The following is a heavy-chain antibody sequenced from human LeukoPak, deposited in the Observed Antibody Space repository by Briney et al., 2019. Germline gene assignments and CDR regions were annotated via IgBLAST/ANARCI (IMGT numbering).Heavy chain of an antibody. D-gene: IGHD5-18*01. V-gene: IGHV3-43D*03. CDR3: AKDRHSYGPIDY. Sequence: GGSLRLSCTASGFTFDNYAMHWVRHVPEKGLEWVSLSNWDGSDTYYADSVKGRFTISRDNSKSSLYLQMNSLRIEDTALYYCAKDRHSYGPIDYWGQGTLVTVSS. J-gene: IGHJ4*02. CDR1: GFTFDNYA. CDR2: SNWDGSDT.